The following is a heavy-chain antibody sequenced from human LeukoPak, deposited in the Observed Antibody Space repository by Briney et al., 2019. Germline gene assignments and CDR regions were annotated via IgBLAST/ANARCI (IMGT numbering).Heavy chain of an antibody. CDR1: GFTFSRYW. V-gene: IGHV3-9*03. J-gene: IGHJ3*02. Sequence: GGSLRLSCAASGFTFSRYWMSWVRQAPGKGLEWVSGISWNSGSIGYADSVKGRFTISRDNAKNSLYLQMNSLRAEDMALYYCAKDISPHGEDAFDIWGQGTMVTVSS. CDR2: ISWNSGSI. CDR3: AKDISPHGEDAFDI. D-gene: IGHD7-27*01.